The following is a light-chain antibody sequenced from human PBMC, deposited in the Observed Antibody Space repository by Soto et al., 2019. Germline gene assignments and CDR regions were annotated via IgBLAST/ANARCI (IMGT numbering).Light chain of an antibody. CDR2: NNN. CDR3: AAWNDSLDGPI. Sequence: VLTQPPSASGTPGQRVTISCSGSGSNIGSNSVNWYQQLPGTAPKLLIYNNNQRPSGVPDRFSGSKSGTSASLAISGLQSEDESDYYCAAWNDSLDGPIFGTGTKVTVL. V-gene: IGLV1-44*01. CDR1: GSNIGSNS. J-gene: IGLJ1*01.